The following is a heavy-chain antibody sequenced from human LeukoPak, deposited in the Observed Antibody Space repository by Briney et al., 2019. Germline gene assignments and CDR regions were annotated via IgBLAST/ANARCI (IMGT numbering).Heavy chain of an antibody. D-gene: IGHD2-8*01. CDR1: GGSISSGDYY. CDR3: ASYCTNGVCFH. CDR2: IYYSGST. V-gene: IGHV4-30-4*08. J-gene: IGHJ4*02. Sequence: PSETLSLTCTVSGGSISSGDYYWSWIRRPPGKGLEWIGYIYYSGSTYYNPSLKSRVTISVDTSKNQFSLKLSSVTAADTAVYYCASYCTNGVCFHWGQGTLVTVSS.